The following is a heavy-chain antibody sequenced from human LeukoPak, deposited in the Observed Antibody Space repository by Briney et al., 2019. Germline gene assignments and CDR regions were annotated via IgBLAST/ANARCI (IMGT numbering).Heavy chain of an antibody. CDR3: AKVTSWIQLWSLDY. Sequence: GGSLRLSCAASGFIFSNYGMHWVRQAPGKGLEWVAVIWYDGSNKYYADSVKGRFTISRDNSKNTLYLQMNSLRAEDTAVYYCAKVTSWIQLWSLDYWGQGTLVTVSS. D-gene: IGHD5-18*01. V-gene: IGHV3-33*06. J-gene: IGHJ4*02. CDR2: IWYDGSNK. CDR1: GFIFSNYG.